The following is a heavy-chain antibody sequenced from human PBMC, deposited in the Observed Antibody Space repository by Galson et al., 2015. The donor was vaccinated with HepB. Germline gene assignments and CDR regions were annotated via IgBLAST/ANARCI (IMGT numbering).Heavy chain of an antibody. CDR3: ARLVSYGSGSNHEIDP. Sequence: QSGAEVKKPGESLKISCKGSGYSFSRYWIGWVRQMPGKGLKWMGIIFPGDSDTRYSPSIQGQVTISADKSMCTAYLQWTSLKAPDTAIYYCARLVSYGSGSNHEIDPWGQGTLVAVSS. D-gene: IGHD3-10*01. CDR1: GYSFSRYW. J-gene: IGHJ5*02. CDR2: IFPGDSDT. V-gene: IGHV5-51*01.